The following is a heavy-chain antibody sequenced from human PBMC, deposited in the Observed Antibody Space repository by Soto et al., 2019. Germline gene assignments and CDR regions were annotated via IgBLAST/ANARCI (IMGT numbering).Heavy chain of an antibody. J-gene: IGHJ3*02. Sequence: SETLSLTCTVSGGSISSYYWSWIRQPPGKGLEWIGYIYYSGSTNYNPSLKSRVTISVDTSKNQFSLKLSSVTAADTAVYYCARLDRYGSGSYYAFDIWGQGTMVTVSS. V-gene: IGHV4-59*08. CDR2: IYYSGST. CDR1: GGSISSYY. CDR3: ARLDRYGSGSYYAFDI. D-gene: IGHD3-10*01.